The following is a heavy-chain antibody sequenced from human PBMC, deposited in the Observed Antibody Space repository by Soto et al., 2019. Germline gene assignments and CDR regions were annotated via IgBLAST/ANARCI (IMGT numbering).Heavy chain of an antibody. J-gene: IGHJ2*01. V-gene: IGHV4-39*01. Sequence: ETLSLTCTVSGGSISSYYWGWIRQPPGKGLEWIGNIYFGGSTYYNSSLKSRVTISVDTSKNQFSLKLSSVTAADTAVYYCARQRGTMVRGIIPRYFDLWGRGTLVTVSS. CDR2: IYFGGST. CDR3: ARQRGTMVRGIIPRYFDL. D-gene: IGHD3-10*01. CDR1: GGSISSYY.